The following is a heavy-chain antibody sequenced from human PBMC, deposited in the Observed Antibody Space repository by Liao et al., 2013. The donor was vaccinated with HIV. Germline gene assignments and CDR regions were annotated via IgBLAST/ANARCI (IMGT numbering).Heavy chain of an antibody. CDR2: VYSSGTT. CDR1: GGSISSSY. D-gene: IGHD6-6*01. V-gene: IGHV4-4*07. J-gene: IGHJ3*02. Sequence: QVQLQESGPGLVKPSETLSLTCTVSGGSISSSYWSWIRQPAGKGLEWIGRVYSSGTTNYNPSLTGRLSMSVDMSKNQFSLTLSSVTAADTAVYYCAREGGGIAARPGNDPFDIWGQGTMVTVSS. CDR3: AREGGGIAARPGNDPFDI.